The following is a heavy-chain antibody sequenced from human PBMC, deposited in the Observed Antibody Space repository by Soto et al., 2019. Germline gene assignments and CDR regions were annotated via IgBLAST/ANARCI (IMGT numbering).Heavy chain of an antibody. J-gene: IGHJ3*02. CDR2: ISSSGGTI. CDR1: GFTFSSYE. Sequence: PGGSLRLSCAASGFTFSSYEMNWVRQAPGKGLEWVSYISSSGGTIYHAESVKGRFTISRDNAKNSLYLQMNSLRAEDTAVYYRARGPVIVYSGSPEAAFDSWGQGTMVTVSS. V-gene: IGHV3-48*03. D-gene: IGHD1-26*01. CDR3: ARGPVIVYSGSPEAAFDS.